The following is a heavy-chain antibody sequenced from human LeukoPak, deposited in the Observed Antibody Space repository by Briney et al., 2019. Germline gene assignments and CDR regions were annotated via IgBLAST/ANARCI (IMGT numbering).Heavy chain of an antibody. CDR2: ISYDGSNK. Sequence: GGSLRLSCAASGFTFSSYAMHWVRQAPGKGLEWVAVISYDGSNKYYADSVKGRFTISRDNSKNTLYLQMNSLGADDTAVYYCAKDGVPSRWFGRNYFDYWGQGTLVTVSS. CDR3: AKDGVPSRWFGRNYFDY. D-gene: IGHD3-10*01. CDR1: GFTFSSYA. V-gene: IGHV3-30*04. J-gene: IGHJ4*02.